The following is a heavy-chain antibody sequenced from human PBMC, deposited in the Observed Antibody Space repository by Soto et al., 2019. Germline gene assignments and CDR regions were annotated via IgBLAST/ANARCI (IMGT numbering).Heavy chain of an antibody. D-gene: IGHD3-22*01. CDR3: ARASVSSSTYYFQFDY. CDR1: GASISSGGYY. V-gene: IGHV4-31*03. J-gene: IGHJ4*02. CDR2: IYDSGTT. Sequence: SETLSLTCTVSGASISSGGYYWSWIRQHPGKGLEWLGYIYDSGTTYYNPSLESRLAISVDTSKDQFSLKLTSVTAADTAVYYCARASVSSSTYYFQFDYWGQGTLVTVSS.